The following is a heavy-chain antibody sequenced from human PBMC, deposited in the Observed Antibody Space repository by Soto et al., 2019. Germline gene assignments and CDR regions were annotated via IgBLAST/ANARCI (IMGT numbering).Heavy chain of an antibody. V-gene: IGHV4-34*01. CDR1: GGSFSGYY. CDR3: ARDKITGLLDI. CDR2: INHSGST. D-gene: IGHD2-8*02. J-gene: IGHJ3*02. Sequence: TCAVYGGSFSGYYWTWIRQPPGTGLEWIGEINHSGSTNYNPSLKSRVTISVDTSKNQFSLKLTSVTAADTAVYYCARDKITGLLDIWGQGTMVTVSS.